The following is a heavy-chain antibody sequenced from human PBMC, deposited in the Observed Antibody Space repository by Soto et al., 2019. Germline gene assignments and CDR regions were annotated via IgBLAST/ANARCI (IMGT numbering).Heavy chain of an antibody. CDR2: ISYDGSNQ. CDR1: GFTFSTFA. Sequence: LRLSCAASGFTFSTFAMHWVRQAPGKGLEWVAVISYDGSNQYYAESLKGRFTIARDNSKNTLSLQMSSLRAEDTAVYYCAKDNAGYSSGSSFFDYWGQGTLVTVSS. CDR3: AKDNAGYSSGSSFFDY. J-gene: IGHJ4*02. V-gene: IGHV3-30*18. D-gene: IGHD6-25*01.